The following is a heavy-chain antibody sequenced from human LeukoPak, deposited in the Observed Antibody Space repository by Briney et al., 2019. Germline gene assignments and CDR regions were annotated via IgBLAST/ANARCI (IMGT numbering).Heavy chain of an antibody. CDR1: GGSISSGGYS. CDR2: IYHSGST. J-gene: IGHJ3*02. Sequence: SQTLSLTCAVSGGSISSGGYSWSWIRQPPGKGLEWIGYIYHSGSTYYNPSLKSRVTISVDRSKNQFSLKLSSVTAADTAVYYCARGYSGYDGPLGWAFDIWGQGTMVTVSS. D-gene: IGHD5-12*01. CDR3: ARGYSGYDGPLGWAFDI. V-gene: IGHV4-30-2*01.